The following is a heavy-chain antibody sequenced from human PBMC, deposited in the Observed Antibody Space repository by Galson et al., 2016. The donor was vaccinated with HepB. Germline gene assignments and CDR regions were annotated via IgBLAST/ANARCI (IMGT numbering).Heavy chain of an antibody. CDR2: ISASDAST. CDR1: GFTFRSYA. V-gene: IGHV3-23*01. Sequence: LRLSCAASGFTFRSYAMNWVRQTPGKGLEWVSTISASDASTFYADSVKGRFTVSRDNSRNTLYLQMNSLRAEDTAVYYCVKDARVGWTFDYWGQGTLVTVSS. J-gene: IGHJ4*02. CDR3: VKDARVGWTFDY. D-gene: IGHD2-15*01.